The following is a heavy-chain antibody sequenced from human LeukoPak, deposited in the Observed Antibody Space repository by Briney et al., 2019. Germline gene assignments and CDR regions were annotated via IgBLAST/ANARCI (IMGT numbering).Heavy chain of an antibody. J-gene: IGHJ4*02. V-gene: IGHV1-18*01. Sequence: ASVKVSFTASGYTFTSYGISWVRQAPGQGLEWMGWISAYNGNTNYAQKLQGRVTMTTDTSTSTAYMELRSLRSEDTAVYYCARDGDYVTPLDYWGQGTLVTVSS. CDR1: GYTFTSYG. CDR2: ISAYNGNT. CDR3: ARDGDYVTPLDY. D-gene: IGHD4-17*01.